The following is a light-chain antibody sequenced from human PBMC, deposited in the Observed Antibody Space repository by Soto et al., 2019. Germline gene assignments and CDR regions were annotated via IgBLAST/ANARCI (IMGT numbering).Light chain of an antibody. J-gene: IGKJ1*01. V-gene: IGKV3-15*01. CDR3: PEYYSLGE. CDR1: QSVSSN. CDR2: GAS. Sequence: IVMPQSPATPSVAPGERATLSCTATQSVSSNLAWYQQKPGQAPRLLIYGASTRATGIPARVSGSRFARAFTLNIGSLKSDEFQVYDCPEYYSLGEFGQGTKVEI.